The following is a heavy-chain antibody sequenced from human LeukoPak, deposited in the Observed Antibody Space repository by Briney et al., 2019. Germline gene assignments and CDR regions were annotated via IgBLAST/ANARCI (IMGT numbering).Heavy chain of an antibody. CDR2: IKENGSEE. D-gene: IGHD2-15*01. V-gene: IGHV3-7*03. Sequence: GGSLRLSCGASGFIFKRYWMSWVRQAPGKGPEWVANIKENGSEEYYVDSVKGRFTISRDNAKNSLYLQMDSLRAEDTAVYYCARVLSGGSCIFDYWGQGTPVTVSS. CDR1: GFIFKRYW. CDR3: ARVLSGGSCIFDY. J-gene: IGHJ4*02.